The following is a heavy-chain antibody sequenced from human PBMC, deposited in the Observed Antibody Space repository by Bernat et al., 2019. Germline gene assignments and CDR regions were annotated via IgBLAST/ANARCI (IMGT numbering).Heavy chain of an antibody. CDR1: GFTFSGHG. D-gene: IGHD3-10*01. CDR2: ISGGGGST. Sequence: VQLVESGGGVVQPGRSLRLSCIVSGFTFSGHGMHWVRQAPGKGLEWVSGISGGGGSTYYADSVKGRFTISRDNSKNTLYLQMNSLRAEDTALYYCAKVDRNYYGSGSYSAVDYWGQGTLVTVSS. J-gene: IGHJ4*02. V-gene: IGHV3-23*04. CDR3: AKVDRNYYGSGSYSAVDY.